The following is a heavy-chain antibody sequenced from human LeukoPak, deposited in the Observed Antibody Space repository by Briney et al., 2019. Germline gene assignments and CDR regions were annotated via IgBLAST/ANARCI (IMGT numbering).Heavy chain of an antibody. Sequence: GGSLRLSCAASGFTLSDHWMHWVRHAPGKGLVSVALIKIDGSTKTLADSVKGRFTISRDNAKNTLYLQMNSLRVDDTAVYYCARDDNYYDGSAYSSGFDYWGQGALVTVSS. V-gene: IGHV3-74*01. CDR1: GFTLSDHW. J-gene: IGHJ4*02. CDR3: ARDDNYYDGSAYSSGFDY. D-gene: IGHD3-22*01. CDR2: IKIDGSTK.